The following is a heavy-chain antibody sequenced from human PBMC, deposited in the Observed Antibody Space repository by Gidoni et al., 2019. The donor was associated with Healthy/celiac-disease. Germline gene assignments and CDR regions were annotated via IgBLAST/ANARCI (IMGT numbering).Heavy chain of an antibody. CDR3: ARVGRAAAAYYFDY. V-gene: IGHV1-69*06. D-gene: IGHD6-13*01. J-gene: IGHJ4*02. Sequence: QVQLVPSGAEVKKPCSSVQVSCNASGCTFSSYAISWVRQAPGQGLEWMGGIIPIFGKANYGQKCQGRVTSTADKSTSTAYMELSSLRSEDTAVYYCARVGRAAAAYYFDYWGQGTLVTVSS. CDR1: GCTFSSYA. CDR2: IIPIFGKA.